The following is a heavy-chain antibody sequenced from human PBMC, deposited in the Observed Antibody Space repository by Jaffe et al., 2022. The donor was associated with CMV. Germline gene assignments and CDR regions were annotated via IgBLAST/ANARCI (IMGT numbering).Heavy chain of an antibody. CDR1: GGSISSGGYY. V-gene: IGHV4-31*03. J-gene: IGHJ6*02. D-gene: IGHD4-17*01. CDR2: IYYSGST. CDR3: ARDHPTVTHYYYYGMDV. Sequence: QVQLQESGPGLVKPSQTLSLTCTVSGGSISSGGYYWSWIRQHPGKGLEWIGYIYYSGSTYYNPSLKSRVTISVDTSKNQFSLKLSSVTAADTAVYYCARDHPTVTHYYYYGMDVWGQGTTVTVSS.